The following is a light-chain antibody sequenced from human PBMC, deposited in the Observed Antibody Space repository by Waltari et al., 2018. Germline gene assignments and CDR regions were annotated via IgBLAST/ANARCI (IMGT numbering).Light chain of an antibody. V-gene: IGKV1-5*03. J-gene: IGKJ1*01. CDR1: QSISTW. CDR3: KQYTSDPT. Sequence: DIQMTQSPSTLSASVGDRVTMTCRASQSISTWLAWYKQTPGKAPRLLIYKPSILQSGVPSRVSGSGSGTEFTINISSLQPDDVATYYCKQYTSDPTFGQGTKVEIK. CDR2: KPS.